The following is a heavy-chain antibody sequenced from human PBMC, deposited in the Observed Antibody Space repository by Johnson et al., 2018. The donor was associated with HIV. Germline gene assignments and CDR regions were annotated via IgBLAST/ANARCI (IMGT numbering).Heavy chain of an antibody. V-gene: IGHV3-11*04. CDR2: ISSSGTTV. CDR3: AKGREGIKAFDI. CDR1: GFTFSDYY. Sequence: QVQLVESGGGLVKPGGSLRLSCAASGFTFSDYYMTWIRQTPGKGLEWVSYISSSGTTVYYADSVRGRFSISRDNSKNTLYLQMNSLRAEDTAVYYCAKGREGIKAFDIWGQGTMVTVSS. D-gene: IGHD3-10*01. J-gene: IGHJ3*02.